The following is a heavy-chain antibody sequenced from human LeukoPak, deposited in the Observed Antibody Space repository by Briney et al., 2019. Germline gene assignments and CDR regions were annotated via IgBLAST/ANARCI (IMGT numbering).Heavy chain of an antibody. CDR1: GYTLTELS. CDR2: FDPEDGET. D-gene: IGHD3-16*02. V-gene: IGHV1-24*01. J-gene: IGHJ4*02. Sequence: ASVKVSCKVSGYTLTELSMHWVRQAPGKGLEWMGGFDPEDGETIYAQKFQGRVTMTEDTSTDTAYMELSSLRSEDTAVYHCATAHYVWGSYRYFDYWGQGTLVTVSS. CDR3: ATAHYVWGSYRYFDY.